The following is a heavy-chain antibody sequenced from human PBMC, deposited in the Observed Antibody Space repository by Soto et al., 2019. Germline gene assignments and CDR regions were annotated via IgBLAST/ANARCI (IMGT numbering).Heavy chain of an antibody. V-gene: IGHV4-34*01. J-gene: IGHJ4*02. CDR3: ASGSMYYDVWSGYGRLDY. Sequence: QVQLQQWGAGLLKPSKTLSLTCAVYGGSFSGYYWSWIRQPPGKGLEWIGEINHSGSTNYNPSLKSRLTLSVDTSKHQFSLELSSVTAADTAVDYCASGSMYYDVWSGYGRLDYWGQGTLVTVAS. CDR1: GGSFSGYY. CDR2: INHSGST. D-gene: IGHD3-3*01.